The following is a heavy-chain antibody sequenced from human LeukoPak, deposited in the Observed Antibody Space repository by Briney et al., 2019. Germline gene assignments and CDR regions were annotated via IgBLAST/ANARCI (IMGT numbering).Heavy chain of an antibody. D-gene: IGHD3-16*01. V-gene: IGHV4-30-4*08. CDR3: ARGYDYVWGSYPFDY. CDR2: IYYSGST. J-gene: IGHJ4*02. Sequence: SETLSLTCAVYGGSFSGYYWSWIRQPPGKGLEWIGYIYYSGSTYYNPSLKSRVTISVDTSKNQFSLKLSSVTAADTAVYYCARGYDYVWGSYPFDYWGQGTLVTVSS. CDR1: GGSFSGYY.